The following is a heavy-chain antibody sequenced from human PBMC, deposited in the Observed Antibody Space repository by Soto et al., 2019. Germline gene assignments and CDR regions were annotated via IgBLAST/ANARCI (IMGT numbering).Heavy chain of an antibody. Sequence: QITLKNPVPTLLKPTKPPTLTCTFSGFSLRPSGVAVGWIRQPPGKALKWLALIYWDDDRRYSPSLKSRLTIAKDTSKNQVVLTMTNMDPVDTATYYCAHRLVRRPFDYWGQGTLVTVSS. CDR2: IYWDDDR. V-gene: IGHV2-5*02. CDR1: GFSLRPSGVA. CDR3: AHRLVRRPFDY. J-gene: IGHJ4*02. D-gene: IGHD2-15*01.